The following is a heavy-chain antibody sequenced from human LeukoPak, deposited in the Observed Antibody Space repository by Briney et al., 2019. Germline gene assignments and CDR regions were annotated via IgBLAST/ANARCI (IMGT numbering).Heavy chain of an antibody. CDR3: ARASFNVVFGNWFDP. V-gene: IGHV4-39*01. Sequence: SETLSLTCAVSDDSISSSSYYWAWIRQPPGKGLEWIGTIYYTGNTFYNPSLKSRVTISVDSSKNQFSLKLSSVTAADTAVYYCARASFNVVFGNWFDPWGQGTLVTVSS. CDR2: IYYTGNT. CDR1: DDSISSSSYY. J-gene: IGHJ5*02. D-gene: IGHD2-8*01.